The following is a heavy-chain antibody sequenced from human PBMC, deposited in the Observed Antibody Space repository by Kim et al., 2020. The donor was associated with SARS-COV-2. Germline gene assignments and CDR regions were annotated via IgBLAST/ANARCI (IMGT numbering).Heavy chain of an antibody. J-gene: IGHJ5*02. Sequence: AQKFQGRVTMTRDTSISTAYMELSRLRSDDTAVYYCARVAARLVRWFDPWGQGTLVTVSS. D-gene: IGHD6-6*01. CDR3: ARVAARLVRWFDP. V-gene: IGHV1-2*02.